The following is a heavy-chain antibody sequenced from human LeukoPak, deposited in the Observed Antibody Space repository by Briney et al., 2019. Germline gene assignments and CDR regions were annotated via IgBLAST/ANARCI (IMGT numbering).Heavy chain of an antibody. D-gene: IGHD2-2*01. J-gene: IGHJ4*02. CDR2: ISSSSSSYI. CDR3: AVPLGYCSSTSCSYFDY. Sequence: PGGSLRLSCAASGFTFSSYSMNWVRQAPGKGLEWVSSISSSSSSYIYYADSVKGRFTISRDNAKNSLYLQMNSLRAEDTAVYYCAVPLGYCSSTSCSYFDYWGQGTLVTVSS. V-gene: IGHV3-21*01. CDR1: GFTFSSYS.